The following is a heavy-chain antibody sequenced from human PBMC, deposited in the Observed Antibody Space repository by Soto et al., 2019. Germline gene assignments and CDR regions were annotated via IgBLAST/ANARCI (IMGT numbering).Heavy chain of an antibody. CDR2: ISAYNGNT. D-gene: IGHD2-15*01. CDR3: AREESVYCSGGSCYQFDY. CDR1: GYTFTSYG. J-gene: IGHJ4*02. Sequence: GASVKVSCKASGYTFTSYGISWLRQAPGQGLEWMGWISAYNGNTNYAQKLQGRVTMTTDTSTSTAYMELRSLRSDDTAVYYCAREESVYCSGGSCYQFDYWGQGTLVTVSS. V-gene: IGHV1-18*01.